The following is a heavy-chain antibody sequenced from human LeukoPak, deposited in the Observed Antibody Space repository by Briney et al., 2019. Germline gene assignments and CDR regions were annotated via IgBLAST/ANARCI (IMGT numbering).Heavy chain of an antibody. J-gene: IGHJ6*03. CDR2: IYTSGST. CDR1: GGSISSYY. CDR3: ARHAAIPSHQNDYYYYMDV. V-gene: IGHV4-4*07. D-gene: IGHD2-2*01. Sequence: PSETLSLTCTVSGGSISSYYWSWIRQPAGKGLEWIGRIYTSGSTNYNPSLKSRVTMSVDTSKNQFSLKLSSVTAADTAAYYCARHAAIPSHQNDYYYYMDVWGKGTTVTISS.